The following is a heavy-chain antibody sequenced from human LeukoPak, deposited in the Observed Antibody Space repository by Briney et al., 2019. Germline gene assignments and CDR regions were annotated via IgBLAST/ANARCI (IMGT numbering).Heavy chain of an antibody. J-gene: IGHJ5*02. Sequence: SVKVSCKASGGTFSSYAISWVRQAPGQGLEWMGGIIPIFGTANYAQKFQGRVTITADKSTSTAYMELSSLRSEDTAVYYCARGYCSGGSCLQENWFDPWGQGTLVTVSS. CDR3: ARGYCSGGSCLQENWFDP. CDR1: GGTFSSYA. CDR2: IIPIFGTA. D-gene: IGHD2-15*01. V-gene: IGHV1-69*06.